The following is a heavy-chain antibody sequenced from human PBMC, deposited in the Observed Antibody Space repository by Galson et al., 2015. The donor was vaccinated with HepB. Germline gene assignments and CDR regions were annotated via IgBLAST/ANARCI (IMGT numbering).Heavy chain of an antibody. CDR3: GKEITVHAGDWYFDR. V-gene: IGHV3-30*18. D-gene: IGHD2-8*02. CDR1: GFTFSNHG. Sequence: SLRLSCAASGFTFSNHGIHWVRQAPGKGLEWVAVISSGGGTQYLADSVRGRVTLSRDNPKNTVYLQMNSLGAEDAAVYYCGKEITVHAGDWYFDRWGRGTLVTVSS. CDR2: ISSGGGTQ. J-gene: IGHJ2*01.